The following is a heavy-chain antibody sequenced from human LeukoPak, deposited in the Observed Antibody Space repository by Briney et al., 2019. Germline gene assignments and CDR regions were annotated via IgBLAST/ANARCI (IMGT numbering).Heavy chain of an antibody. CDR2: ISSNGGST. J-gene: IGHJ4*02. CDR3: ARSGGWDLLGLDY. Sequence: GGSLRLSCAASGFTFGSHAMYWVRQAPGKGLEYVSAISSNGGSTDYANSVKSRFTISRDNSKNTLTLQMGSLRAEHMALYYCARSGGWDLLGLDYWGQGTLVTVSS. D-gene: IGHD1-26*01. V-gene: IGHV3-64*01. CDR1: GFTFGSHA.